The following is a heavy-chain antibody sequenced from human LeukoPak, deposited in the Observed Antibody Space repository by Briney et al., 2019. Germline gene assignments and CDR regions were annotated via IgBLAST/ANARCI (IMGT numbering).Heavy chain of an antibody. CDR2: ISGSDTST. J-gene: IGHJ4*02. Sequence: GGSLRLSCAASGFTFSNYSMTWVRQAPGKGLEWVSSISGSDTSTYYADSVKGRFTISRENSKNTLELQMDSLRAEDTAVYYCTKARSASSSSCYNYWGQGILVIVSS. CDR3: TKARSASSSSCYNY. V-gene: IGHV3-23*01. CDR1: GFTFSNYS. D-gene: IGHD2-2*02.